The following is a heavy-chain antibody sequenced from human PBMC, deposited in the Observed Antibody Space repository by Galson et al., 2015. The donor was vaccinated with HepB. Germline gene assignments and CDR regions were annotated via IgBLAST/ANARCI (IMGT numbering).Heavy chain of an antibody. V-gene: IGHV1-18*01. Sequence: SVKVSCKASGGTFSSYAISWVRQVPGQGLEWMGWISAYNGNTNYAQKLQGRVTMTTDTSTSTAYMELRSLRSDDTAVYYCARGWELFPFDYWGQGTLVTVSS. CDR3: ARGWELFPFDY. J-gene: IGHJ4*02. CDR2: ISAYNGNT. CDR1: GGTFSSYA. D-gene: IGHD1-26*01.